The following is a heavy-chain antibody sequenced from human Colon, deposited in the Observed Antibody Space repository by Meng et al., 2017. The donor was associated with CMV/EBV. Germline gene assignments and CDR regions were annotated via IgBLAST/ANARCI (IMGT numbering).Heavy chain of an antibody. Sequence: QVHLVQSGAEVKEPGASVQVSCKTSGYTFNGYFMHWVRQAPGQGLEWMGWINPVTGDTSYAQKFQVRVTMTRDTSISTAYMELSSLRSDDTAVYYCATFGGDFDYWGQGTLVTVSS. CDR2: INPVTGDT. J-gene: IGHJ4*02. CDR3: ATFGGDFDY. D-gene: IGHD3-3*01. V-gene: IGHV1-2*02. CDR1: GYTFNGYF.